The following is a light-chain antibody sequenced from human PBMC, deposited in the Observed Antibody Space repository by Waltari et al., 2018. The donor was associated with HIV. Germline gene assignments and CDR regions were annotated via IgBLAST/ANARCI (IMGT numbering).Light chain of an antibody. CDR3: TSHTLTRILL. CDR1: SLAIGLFDF. CDR2: GVN. Sequence: QSALTQPASMSGSPGQSITISCPGSSLAIGLFDFVSWYKHLPNMAPKLIIYGVNRRPPGVPSRFSASKSGDVASLTISGLQAEDEADYYCTSHTLTRILLFGGGTRLTV. J-gene: IGLJ3*02. V-gene: IGLV2-14*01.